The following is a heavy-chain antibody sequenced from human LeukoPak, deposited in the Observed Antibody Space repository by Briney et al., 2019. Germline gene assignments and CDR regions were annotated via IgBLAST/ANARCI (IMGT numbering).Heavy chain of an antibody. CDR2: IDTANGNT. CDR3: ARPGASSPGNWFAS. V-gene: IGHV1-3*04. Sequence: ASVTVSCTASGYTFTNHAMHWVRQAPGQGLEWMGWIDTANGNTKYLQKFQGRVTITRDTSARIVYMELSSLRFEDTAAYYCARPGASSPGNWFASWGQGTLVTVSS. D-gene: IGHD6-13*01. J-gene: IGHJ5*01. CDR1: GYTFTNHA.